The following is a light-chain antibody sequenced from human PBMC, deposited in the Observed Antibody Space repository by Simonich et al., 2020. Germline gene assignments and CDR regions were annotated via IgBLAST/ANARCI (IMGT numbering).Light chain of an antibody. CDR1: SGSIASNY. CDR3: QSYDSSNRV. Sequence: NFMLTQPHSVSESPGQTVTISCTRSSGSIASNYVQWYQPRPGSSPTTVIYDDNQRPSGGPDRFYGSIDSSSNSASLTISGLKTEDEADYYCQSYDSSNRVFGGGTKLTVL. V-gene: IGLV6-57*01. CDR2: DDN. J-gene: IGLJ2*01.